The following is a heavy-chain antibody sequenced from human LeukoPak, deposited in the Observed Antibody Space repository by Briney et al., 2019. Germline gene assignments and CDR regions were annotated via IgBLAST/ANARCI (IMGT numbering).Heavy chain of an antibody. Sequence: PGGSLRLSCAASGFTFSSYAMSWVRQAPGKGLEWVSAISGSGGSTYYADSVKGRFTISRDNSKNTLYLQMNSLRAEDTAVYYCAKGDCSSTSCYAPADYWGQGTLATVSS. CDR2: ISGSGGST. V-gene: IGHV3-23*01. D-gene: IGHD2-2*01. CDR1: GFTFSSYA. J-gene: IGHJ4*02. CDR3: AKGDCSSTSCYAPADY.